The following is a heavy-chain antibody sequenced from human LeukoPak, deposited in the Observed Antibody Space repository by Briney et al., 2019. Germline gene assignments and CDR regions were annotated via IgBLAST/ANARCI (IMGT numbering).Heavy chain of an antibody. CDR3: ARDRWSSTSYNDY. J-gene: IGHJ4*02. V-gene: IGHV3-21*01. D-gene: IGHD2-2*01. Sequence: GGSLRLSCAASGFTFSSYSMNWVRQAPGKGLEWVSSISSSSSYIYYAGSVKGRFTISRDNAKNSLYLQMNSLRAEDTAVYYCARDRWSSTSYNDYWGQGTLVTVSS. CDR1: GFTFSSYS. CDR2: ISSSSSYI.